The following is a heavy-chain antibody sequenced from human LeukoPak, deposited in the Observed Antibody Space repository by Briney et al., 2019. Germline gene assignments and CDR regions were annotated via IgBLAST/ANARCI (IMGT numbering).Heavy chain of an antibody. D-gene: IGHD1-26*01. CDR3: ARLTEHYYYMDV. Sequence: SETLSLTCTVSGGSISSSSYYWGWIRQPPGKGLEWIGSIYYSGSTYYNPSLKSRVTISVDTSKNQFSLKLSSVTAADTAVYYCARLTEHYYYMDVWGKGTTVTISS. J-gene: IGHJ6*03. V-gene: IGHV4-39*01. CDR1: GGSISSSSYY. CDR2: IYYSGST.